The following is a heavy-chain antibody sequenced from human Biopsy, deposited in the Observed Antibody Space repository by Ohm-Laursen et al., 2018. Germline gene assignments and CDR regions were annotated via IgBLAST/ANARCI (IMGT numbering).Heavy chain of an antibody. J-gene: IGHJ5*02. D-gene: IGHD1-14*01. CDR1: GFSLRNYT. Sequence: SLRLSCTASGFSLRNYTINWVRQAPGKGLEWVSSISRSTSHILHAETLKGRFTSSRDNAKNSVYLQMNSLRAEDTGVYYCARGRSHLLPDHDWFDPWGQGTLVTVSS. CDR2: ISRSTSHI. V-gene: IGHV3-21*06. CDR3: ARGRSHLLPDHDWFDP.